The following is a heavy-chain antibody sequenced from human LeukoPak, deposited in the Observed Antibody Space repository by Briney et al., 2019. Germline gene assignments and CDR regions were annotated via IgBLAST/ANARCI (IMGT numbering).Heavy chain of an antibody. CDR3: ARPRGDIAAGPQIRYFDY. CDR1: GGSISSSSYY. D-gene: IGHD6-13*01. CDR2: IYYSGST. Sequence: PSETLSLTCTVSGGSISSSSYYWGWIRQPPGKGLEWIGSIYYSGSTYYNPSLKSRVTISVDTSKNQFSLKLSSVTAADTAVYYCARPRGDIAAGPQIRYFDYWGQGTLVTVSS. J-gene: IGHJ4*02. V-gene: IGHV4-39*01.